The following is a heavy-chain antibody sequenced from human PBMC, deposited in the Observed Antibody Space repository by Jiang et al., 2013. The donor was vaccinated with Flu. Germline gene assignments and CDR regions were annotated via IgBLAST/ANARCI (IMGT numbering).Heavy chain of an antibody. CDR3: ARGIAVAGKGASDY. V-gene: IGHV4-34*01. D-gene: IGHD6-19*01. J-gene: IGHJ4*02. CDR1: GGSFSGYY. Sequence: LLKPSETLSLTCAVYGGSFSGYYWTWIRQFPGKGLEWIGEISHSGVTTSHPSLKSRVTISVDTSKNQFSLKLSSVTAADTAVYYCARGIAVAGKGASDYWGQGTLVTVSS. CDR2: ISHSGVT.